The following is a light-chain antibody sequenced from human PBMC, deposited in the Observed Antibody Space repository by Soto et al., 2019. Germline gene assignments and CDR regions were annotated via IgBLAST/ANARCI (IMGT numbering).Light chain of an antibody. CDR3: QQSYSTPWT. CDR1: EDIRYY. Sequence: DIQMTQYPSSLCLSVCDRVSITFRTSEDIRYYLAWYQQRPGEVPKLLIYAASSLQSGVPSRFSGSGSGTDFTLTISSLQPEDFATYYCQQSYSTPWTFGQGTKVDIK. CDR2: AAS. J-gene: IGKJ1*01. V-gene: IGKV1-39*01.